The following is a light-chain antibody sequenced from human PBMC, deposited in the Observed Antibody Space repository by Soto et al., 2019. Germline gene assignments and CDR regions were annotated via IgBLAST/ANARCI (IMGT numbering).Light chain of an antibody. CDR3: QQYYSYPMYT. CDR2: DAS. CDR1: QNINNY. Sequence: DIQMTQSPSSLSASVGDRVTITCQASQNINNYLNWYQQKPGRAPKLLIYDASNLEAGVPSRFSGSGSGTDFTLTISCLQSEDFATYYCQQYYSYPMYTFGQGTKVDIK. J-gene: IGKJ2*01. V-gene: IGKV1-33*01.